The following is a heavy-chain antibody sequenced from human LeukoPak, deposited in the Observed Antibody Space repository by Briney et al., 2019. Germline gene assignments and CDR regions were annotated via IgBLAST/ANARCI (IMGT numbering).Heavy chain of an antibody. CDR2: IYSGGTT. J-gene: IGHJ4*02. V-gene: IGHV3-66*02. CDR1: GFTVSNNY. D-gene: IGHD3-10*01. CDR3: ARGELARRFDD. Sequence: GGSLRLSCAASGFTVSNNYMSWVRQAPGKGLEWVSVIYSGGTTYYTDSVKGRFTISRDKSQNTLYFQMNSLRAEDTAVYYCARGELARRFDDWGQGTLVTVSS.